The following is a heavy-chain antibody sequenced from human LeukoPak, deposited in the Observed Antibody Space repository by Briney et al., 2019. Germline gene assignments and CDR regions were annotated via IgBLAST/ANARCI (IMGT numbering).Heavy chain of an antibody. Sequence: GGSLRLSCAASGFTFSSYEMNWVRQAPGKGLEWVSYISSGGYTMYYADSVKGRFTISRDNAKNPLSLQMNSLRAEDTAVYYCARGRGSSGWGEGTLVTVSS. CDR3: ARGRGSSG. CDR1: GFTFSSYE. V-gene: IGHV3-48*03. J-gene: IGHJ4*02. D-gene: IGHD6-19*01. CDR2: ISSGGYTM.